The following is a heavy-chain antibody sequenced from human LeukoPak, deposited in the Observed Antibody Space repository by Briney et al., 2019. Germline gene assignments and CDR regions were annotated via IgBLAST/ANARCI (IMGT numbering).Heavy chain of an antibody. V-gene: IGHV4-38-2*01. CDR2: IYHSGST. CDR3: ARHISDDFWSGNDY. CDR1: GYSISSGYY. J-gene: IGHJ4*02. D-gene: IGHD3-3*01. Sequence: PSETLSLTCAVSGYSISSGYYWGWIRQPPGKGLEWIGSIYHSGSTYYNPSLKSRVTISVDMSKNQFSLKLSSVTAADTAVYYCARHISDDFWSGNDYWGQGTLVTVSS.